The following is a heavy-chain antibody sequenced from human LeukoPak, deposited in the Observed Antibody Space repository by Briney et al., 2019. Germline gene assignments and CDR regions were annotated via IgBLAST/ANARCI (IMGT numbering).Heavy chain of an antibody. D-gene: IGHD6-13*01. CDR2: IHIYRGNT. V-gene: IGHV1-18*01. Sequence: ASVKVSCKASGYSFSSYGISWVRQAPGQGLEWMGWIHIYRGNTNYAQKFQGRVTMTTDTSTSTVYMEVRGLRSDDTAMYYCARDVGITVADSFDPWGQGTLVTVSS. CDR3: ARDVGITVADSFDP. J-gene: IGHJ5*02. CDR1: GYSFSSYG.